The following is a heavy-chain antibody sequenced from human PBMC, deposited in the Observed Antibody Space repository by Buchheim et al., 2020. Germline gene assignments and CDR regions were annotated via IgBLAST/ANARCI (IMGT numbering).Heavy chain of an antibody. CDR3: ARDRLLAGGFYDAFDI. D-gene: IGHD2-15*01. CDR2: ISYDGSNK. CDR1: GFTFSSYA. J-gene: IGHJ3*02. Sequence: VHLLESGGGVVQPGRSLRLSCAASGFTFSSYAMHWVRQAPGKGLEWVAVISYDGSNKYYADSVKGRFTISRDNSKNTLYLQMNSLRAEDTAVYYCARDRLLAGGFYDAFDIWGQGT. V-gene: IGHV3-30-3*01.